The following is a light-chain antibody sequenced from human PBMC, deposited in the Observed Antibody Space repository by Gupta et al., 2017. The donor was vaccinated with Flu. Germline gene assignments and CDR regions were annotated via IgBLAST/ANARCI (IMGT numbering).Light chain of an antibody. CDR2: GAS. V-gene: IGKV3-15*01. Sequence: EIVMTQSPATLSVSPGERVTLSCRASQSISSDLAWYQQKPGQAPWLLIYGASTRATGVPARFSGSGSGTEFTLTISSLQSEDFAVYYCQQYTDWPLFGGGTRVEIK. J-gene: IGKJ4*01. CDR3: QQYTDWPL. CDR1: QSISSD.